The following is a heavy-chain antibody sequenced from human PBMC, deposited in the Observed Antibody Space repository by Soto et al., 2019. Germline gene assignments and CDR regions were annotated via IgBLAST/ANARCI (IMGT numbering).Heavy chain of an antibody. CDR3: ARDDIVVVPAAIYYYGMDV. CDR1: GYTFTSYA. V-gene: IGHV7-4-1*01. J-gene: IGHJ6*02. D-gene: IGHD2-2*01. Sequence: QVPLVQSGSELKKPGASVKVSCKASGYTFTSYAMNWVRQAPGQGLEWMGWINTNTGNPTYAQGFTGRFVFSLDTSVSTAYLQICSLKAEDTAVYYCARDDIVVVPAAIYYYGMDVWGQGTTVTVSS. CDR2: INTNTGNP.